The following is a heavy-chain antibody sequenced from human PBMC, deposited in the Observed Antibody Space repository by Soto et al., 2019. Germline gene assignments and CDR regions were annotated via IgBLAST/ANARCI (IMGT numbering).Heavy chain of an antibody. J-gene: IGHJ4*02. V-gene: IGHV4-59*12. Sequence: PSETLSLTCSVSGTSTTAYYWTWIRQPPGKALEWIGYISYRGSAKYNPSLKGRVAISLDTSRNQFSLKLTPVTASDTAIYFCARDPELHGLDYWGQGTLVTVSS. CDR2: ISYRGSA. CDR3: ARDPELHGLDY. CDR1: GTSTTAYY. D-gene: IGHD2-21*01.